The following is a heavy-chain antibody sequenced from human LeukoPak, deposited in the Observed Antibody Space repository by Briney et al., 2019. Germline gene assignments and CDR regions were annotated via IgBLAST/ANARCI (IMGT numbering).Heavy chain of an antibody. CDR2: IYYSGST. CDR3: AGTGAMIWDAFDI. CDR1: GGSISSSSYY. D-gene: IGHD3/OR15-3a*01. Sequence: PSETLSLTCTVSGGSISSSSYYWGWIRQPPGKGLEWIGSIYYSGSTYYNPSLKSRVTISVDTSKNQFSLKLSSVTAADTAVYYCAGTGAMIWDAFDIWGQGTMVTVSS. J-gene: IGHJ3*02. V-gene: IGHV4-39*07.